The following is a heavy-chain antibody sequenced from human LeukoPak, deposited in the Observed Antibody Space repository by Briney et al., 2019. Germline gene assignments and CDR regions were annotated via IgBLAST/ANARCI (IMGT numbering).Heavy chain of an antibody. V-gene: IGHV3-21*01. CDR3: ARGFQHSSSSPIREDY. J-gene: IGHJ4*02. CDR1: GFTFSSYS. CDR2: ISSSSSYI. D-gene: IGHD6-6*01. Sequence: GGSLRLSCAASGFTFSSYSMNWVRQAPGKGLEWVPSISSSSSYIYYADSVKGRFTISRDNAKNSLYLQMNSLRAEDTAVYYCARGFQHSSSSPIREDYWGQGTLVTVSS.